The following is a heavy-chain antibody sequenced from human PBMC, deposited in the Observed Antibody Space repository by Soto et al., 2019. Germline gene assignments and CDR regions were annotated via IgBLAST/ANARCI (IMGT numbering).Heavy chain of an antibody. V-gene: IGHV4-59*08. CDR3: ARQEVAATSYYYYMDV. Sequence: SETLSLTCTVSGGSISSYYWSWIRQPPGKGLEWIGYIYYSGSTNYNPSLKSRVTISVDTSKNQFSLKLSSVTAADTAVYYCARQEVAATSYYYYMDVWGKGTTVTVSS. CDR1: GGSISSYY. D-gene: IGHD2-15*01. CDR2: IYYSGST. J-gene: IGHJ6*03.